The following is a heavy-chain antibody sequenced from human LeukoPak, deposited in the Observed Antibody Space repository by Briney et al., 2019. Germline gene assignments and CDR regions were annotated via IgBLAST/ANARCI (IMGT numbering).Heavy chain of an antibody. J-gene: IGHJ6*03. CDR1: GGSISSGGYS. CDR3: ARVRFLAKMKVDYYYYYYMDV. CDR2: IYHSGST. V-gene: IGHV4-30-2*01. D-gene: IGHD3-3*01. Sequence: PSETLSLTCAVSGGSISSGGYSWSWIRQPPGKGLEWIGYIYHSGSTNYNPSLKSRVTISVDTSKNQFSLKLSSVTAADTAVYYCARVRFLAKMKVDYYYYYYMDVWGKGTTVTVSS.